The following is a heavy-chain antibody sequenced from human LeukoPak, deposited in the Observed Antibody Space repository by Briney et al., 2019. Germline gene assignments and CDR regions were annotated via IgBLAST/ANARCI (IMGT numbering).Heavy chain of an antibody. CDR2: IIPIFGTA. V-gene: IGHV1-69*13. Sequence: SVKVSCKASGVTISSYAISWVRQAPGQGLEWMGGIIPIFGTANYGQKFQGRGTITADESPSTAYMERSSLRSEDTAVYCCARYGRVVATAPEYFDCWGQGTLVTVSS. D-gene: IGHD5-12*01. CDR1: GVTISSYA. CDR3: ARYGRVVATAPEYFDC. J-gene: IGHJ4*02.